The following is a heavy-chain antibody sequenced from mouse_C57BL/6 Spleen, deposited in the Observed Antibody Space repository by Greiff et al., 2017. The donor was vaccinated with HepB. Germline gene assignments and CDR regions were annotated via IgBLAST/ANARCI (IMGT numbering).Heavy chain of an antibody. J-gene: IGHJ1*03. CDR3: ASSPYYDYSYWYFDV. CDR1: GYTFTDYY. V-gene: IGHV1-76*01. Sequence: QVQLQQSGAELVRPGASVKLSCKASGYTFTDYYINWVKQRPGQGLEWIARIYPGSGNTYYNEKFKGKATLTAEKSSSTAYMQLSSLTSEDSAVYFCASSPYYDYSYWYFDVWGTGTTVTVSS. CDR2: IYPGSGNT. D-gene: IGHD2-4*01.